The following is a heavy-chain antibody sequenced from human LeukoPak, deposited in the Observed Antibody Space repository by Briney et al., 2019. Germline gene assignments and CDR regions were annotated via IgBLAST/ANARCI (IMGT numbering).Heavy chain of an antibody. J-gene: IGHJ4*02. CDR3: ARSTTLVATGDY. CDR2: IIPFFGTP. V-gene: IGHV1-69*05. Sequence: GASVTVSCKASAGPFRTYAISWVRQAPGQGLEWVGGIIPFFGTPNYGQTFQGRVTITTDESTNTAYMELTSLRSEDTAVYYCARSTTLVATGDYWGQGTLVSVSS. CDR1: AGPFRTYA. D-gene: IGHD2-8*02.